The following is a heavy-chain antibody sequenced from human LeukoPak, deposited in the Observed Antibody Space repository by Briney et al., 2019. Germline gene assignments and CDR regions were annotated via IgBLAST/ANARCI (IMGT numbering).Heavy chain of an antibody. CDR3: ARDIRNYYDSSGYSWRGVNWFDP. V-gene: IGHV1-8*01. CDR2: MNPNNGNT. Sequence: GPVKVSCKASGYTFTSYDINWVRQATGQGLEWMGWMNPNNGNTGYAQKFQGRVTMTRNTSINTAYMELSSLRSEDTAVYYCARDIRNYYDSSGYSWRGVNWFDPWGQGTLVTVSS. CDR1: GYTFTSYD. J-gene: IGHJ5*02. D-gene: IGHD3-22*01.